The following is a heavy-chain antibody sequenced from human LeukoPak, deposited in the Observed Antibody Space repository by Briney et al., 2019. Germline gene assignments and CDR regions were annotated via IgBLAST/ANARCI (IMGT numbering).Heavy chain of an antibody. D-gene: IGHD5-18*01. J-gene: IGHJ4*02. CDR3: ARVRGYSGSYFDY. CDR1: GFTFSSYA. Sequence: GGSLRLSCAASGFTFSSYAMHWVLRAPGKGLEWVAVISYDGSNKYYADSVKGRFTISRDNSKNTLYLQMNSLRAEDTAVYYCARVRGYSGSYFDYWGQGTLVTVSS. V-gene: IGHV3-30*04. CDR2: ISYDGSNK.